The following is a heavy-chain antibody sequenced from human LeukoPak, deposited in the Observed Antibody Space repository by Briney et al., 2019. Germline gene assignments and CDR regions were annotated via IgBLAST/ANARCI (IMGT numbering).Heavy chain of an antibody. D-gene: IGHD4-17*01. CDR3: ARDAAPYGDYVRIGLPNWFDP. V-gene: IGHV1-69*13. CDR1: GGTFSSYA. Sequence: ASVKVSCKASGGTFSSYAISWVRQAPGQGLEWMGGIIPIFGTANYAQKFQGRVTITADESTSTAYMELSGLRSEDTAVYYCARDAAPYGDYVRIGLPNWFDPWGQGTLVTVSS. J-gene: IGHJ5*02. CDR2: IIPIFGTA.